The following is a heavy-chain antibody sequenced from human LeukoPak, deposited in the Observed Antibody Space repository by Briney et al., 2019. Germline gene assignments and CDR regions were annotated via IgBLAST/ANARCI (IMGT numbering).Heavy chain of an antibody. Sequence: SETLSLTCTVSGGSISSYYWSWIRQAPGKGLEWIGYIYYSGSNKYNPSLKSRVTISVDTSKNQFSLKLSSVTAADTAVYYCARDVDDSSTSWFDPWGQGTLVTVSS. D-gene: IGHD2-2*01. J-gene: IGHJ5*02. CDR3: ARDVDDSSTSWFDP. CDR2: IYYSGSN. CDR1: GGSISSYY. V-gene: IGHV4-59*01.